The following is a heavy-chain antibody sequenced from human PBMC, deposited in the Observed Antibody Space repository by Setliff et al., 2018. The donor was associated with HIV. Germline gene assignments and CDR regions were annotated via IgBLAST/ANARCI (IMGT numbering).Heavy chain of an antibody. D-gene: IGHD3-22*01. CDR2: IYYSGST. V-gene: IGHV4-61*01. CDR3: ARLGDYDSSGYSWFDY. J-gene: IGHJ4*02. CDR1: GGSVGSGSYY. Sequence: SETLSLTCSVSGGSVGSGSYYWSWIRQSPGKGLEWLGYIYYSGSTYYNPSLKSRVTISVDTSKNQFSLMLSSVTAADTAVYYCARLGDYDSSGYSWFDYWGQGTLVTVSS.